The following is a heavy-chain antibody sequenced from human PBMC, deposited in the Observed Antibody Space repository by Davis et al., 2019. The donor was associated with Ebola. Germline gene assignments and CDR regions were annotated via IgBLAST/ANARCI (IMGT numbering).Heavy chain of an antibody. CDR2: ISYDGSNK. D-gene: IGHD1-1*01. CDR3: AKGTHASF. J-gene: IGHJ4*02. Sequence: GESLKISCAASGFTFSSYGMHWVRQAPGKGLEWVAVISYDGSNKYYADSVKGRFTISRDNSKNTLYLQMNSLRAEDTAVYYCAKGTHASFWGQGTLVTVSS. V-gene: IGHV3-30*18. CDR1: GFTFSSYG.